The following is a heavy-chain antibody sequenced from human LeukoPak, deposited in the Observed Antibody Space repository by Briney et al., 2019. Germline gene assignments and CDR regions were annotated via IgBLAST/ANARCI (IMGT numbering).Heavy chain of an antibody. CDR2: IYYSGST. V-gene: IGHV4-39*07. CDR3: ARYSYGLGGAFDI. J-gene: IGHJ3*02. D-gene: IGHD5-18*01. Sequence: SETLSLTCTVSGGSISSSSYYWGWIRQPPGKGLEWIGSIYYSGSTYYNPSLKSRVTISVDTSKNQFSLKLSSVTAADTAVYYCARYSYGLGGAFDIWGQGTMVTVSS. CDR1: GGSISSSSYY.